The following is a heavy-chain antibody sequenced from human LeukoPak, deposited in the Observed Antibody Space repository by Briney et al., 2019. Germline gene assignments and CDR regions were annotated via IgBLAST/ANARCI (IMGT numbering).Heavy chain of an antibody. CDR1: EFTFNSYG. Sequence: PGGSLRLSCTASEFTFNSYGMHWVRQAPGKGLEWVAFIRFDGSDEHYAHSVKGRFTISRDNSKNTLYLQMNSLRAEDTAVYYCAKDRRGSCNAGSCYCCDYWGRGALVTVSS. V-gene: IGHV3-30*02. J-gene: IGHJ4*02. D-gene: IGHD2-15*01. CDR2: IRFDGSDE. CDR3: AKDRRGSCNAGSCYCCDY.